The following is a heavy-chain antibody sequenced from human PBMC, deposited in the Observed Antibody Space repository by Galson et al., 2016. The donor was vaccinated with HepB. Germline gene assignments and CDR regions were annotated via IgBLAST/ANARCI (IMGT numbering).Heavy chain of an antibody. Sequence: SLRLSCAASGFTLSSYSMNWVRQAPGKGLEWVSFITSDSSNIYFADSVKGRFAISRDNSKNTLYVEMNSLKLEDTAVYYCARAHGSSMLDYWGQGTLVTVSS. CDR3: ARAHGSSMLDY. J-gene: IGHJ4*02. CDR1: GFTLSSYS. CDR2: ITSDSSNI. D-gene: IGHD3-10*01. V-gene: IGHV3-48*01.